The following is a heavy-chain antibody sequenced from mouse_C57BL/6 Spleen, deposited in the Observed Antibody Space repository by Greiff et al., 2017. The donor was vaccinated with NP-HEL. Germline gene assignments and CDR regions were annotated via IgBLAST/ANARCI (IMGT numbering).Heavy chain of an antibody. Sequence: QVQLQQSGTELVKPGASVKLSCKASGYTFTSYWMHWVKQRPGQGLEWIGNINPSNGGTHYNEKFKRKATLTVDKSSSTAYMQLSSLTSEDSAVDEWARRDWDGGYFDYWGQGTTLTVSS. CDR2: INPSNGGT. D-gene: IGHD4-1*01. J-gene: IGHJ2*01. V-gene: IGHV1-53*01. CDR1: GYTFTSYW. CDR3: ARRDWDGGYFDY.